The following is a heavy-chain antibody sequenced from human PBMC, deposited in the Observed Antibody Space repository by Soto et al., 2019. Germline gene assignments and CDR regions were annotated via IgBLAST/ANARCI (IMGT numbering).Heavy chain of an antibody. Sequence: QVQLQESGPGLVKPSQTLSVTCTVSGGSISSDNFFWSWIRQHPETGLEWIGYISYSGTAYYNPSLKSRVTISVDTSKTQFSLSLFSVTAADTAVYSCSREVISPASSDAFDIWGQGTMVTVSS. CDR3: SREVISPASSDAFDI. CDR2: ISYSGTA. V-gene: IGHV4-31*03. J-gene: IGHJ3*02. D-gene: IGHD3-22*01. CDR1: GGSISSDNFF.